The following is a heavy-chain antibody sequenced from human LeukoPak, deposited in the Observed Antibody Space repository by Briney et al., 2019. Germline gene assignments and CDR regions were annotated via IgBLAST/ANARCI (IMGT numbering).Heavy chain of an antibody. J-gene: IGHJ4*02. CDR1: GYTFTNHW. CDR3: ARHFGYSSSWFVDY. V-gene: IGHV5-51*01. CDR2: MYPADSDT. D-gene: IGHD6-13*01. Sequence: GESLQISCKGSGYTFTNHWIGWVRQMPGKGLEWMAIMYPADSDTRYSPSFQGQVTISADKSISTAYLQWSSLKASDTAMYYCARHFGYSSSWFVDYWGQGTLVTVSS.